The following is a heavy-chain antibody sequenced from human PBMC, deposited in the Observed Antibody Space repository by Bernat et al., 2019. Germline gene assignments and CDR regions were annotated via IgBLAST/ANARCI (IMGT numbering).Heavy chain of an antibody. Sequence: QVQLLESGGGLVKPGGSLRLSCAASGFTFSDYYMSWIRQAPGKGLECISYISGSGSYTNYADSVKGRFTISRDNAKNSLYLQMNSLRVEDTAVYYCARDISSGPDYWGQGTLVTVPS. V-gene: IGHV3-11*05. CDR3: ARDISSGPDY. J-gene: IGHJ4*02. CDR2: ISGSGSYT. CDR1: GFTFSDYY. D-gene: IGHD3-22*01.